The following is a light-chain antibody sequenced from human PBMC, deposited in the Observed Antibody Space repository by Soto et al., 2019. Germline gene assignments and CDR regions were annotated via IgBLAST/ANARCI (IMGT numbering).Light chain of an antibody. CDR1: RSVSNY. J-gene: IGKJ5*01. CDR3: QQRSXWPIT. CDR2: DAS. Sequence: ESVLRQSPATLSLSPGESATLCCRASRSVSNYLAWSQPKPGQAPRLLIYDASSRPTDIPARFSGSGSGTDFTLTLSSLEPEDLALYDXQQRSXWPITGRQGTRRQIK. V-gene: IGKV3-11*01.